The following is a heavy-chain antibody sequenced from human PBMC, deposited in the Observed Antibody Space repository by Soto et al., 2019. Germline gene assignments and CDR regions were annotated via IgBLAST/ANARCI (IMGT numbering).Heavy chain of an antibody. CDR2: IYYSGST. CDR3: ARGIDY. V-gene: IGHV4-31*03. CDR1: GGSISSGGYS. J-gene: IGHJ4*02. Sequence: QVQLQESGPGLVKPSQTLSLTCTVSGGSISSGGYSWSWIRQHPGKGLEWIGYIYYSGSTYYNPSLTSRATISVDTSKNQFSLKLSSVTAAETAIYYCARGIDYWGQGTLVTVSS.